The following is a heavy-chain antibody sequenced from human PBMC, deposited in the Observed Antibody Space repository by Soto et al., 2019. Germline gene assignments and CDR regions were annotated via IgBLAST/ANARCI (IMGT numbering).Heavy chain of an antibody. Sequence: QVQLQESGPGLVKPSQTLSLTCTVSGGSISSGGYYWSWIRQHPGKGLEWIGYIYYSGSTYYNPSLKSRFTISVDTSKNQFSLKLSSVTAADTAVYYCARGPGGRHYDFWSGQPNYYGMDVWGQGTTVTVSS. CDR3: ARGPGGRHYDFWSGQPNYYGMDV. V-gene: IGHV4-31*03. CDR2: IYYSGST. D-gene: IGHD3-3*01. CDR1: GGSISSGGYY. J-gene: IGHJ6*02.